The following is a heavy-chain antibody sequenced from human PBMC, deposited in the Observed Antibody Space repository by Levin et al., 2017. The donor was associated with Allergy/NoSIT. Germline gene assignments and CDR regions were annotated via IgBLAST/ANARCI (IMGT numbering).Heavy chain of an antibody. D-gene: IGHD2-2*03. Sequence: LSLPCPVSGGSISGGGYHWTWIRQHPSPFLSFLFSLSSLFLPFYPPSLKSRLMISVDTSKNQFSLNVSSVTAADTAVYYCAREDGSTFDFWGQGALVTVAS. CDR1: GGSISGGGYH. V-gene: IGHV4-31*03. CDR2: LSSLFLP. CDR3: AREDGSTFDF. J-gene: IGHJ4*02.